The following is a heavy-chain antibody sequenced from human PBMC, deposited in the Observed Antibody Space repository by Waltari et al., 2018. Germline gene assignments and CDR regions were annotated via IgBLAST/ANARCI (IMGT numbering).Heavy chain of an antibody. CDR1: GGSISSYY. D-gene: IGHD2-21*01. V-gene: IGHV4-59*01. Sequence: QVQLQESGPGPVKPSETLSLTCTVSGGSISSYYWSWIRQPPGKGLEWIGYIYYSGSTNYNPSLKSRVTISVDTSKNQFSLKLSSVTAADTAVYYCARERGAYCGGDCFAYYFDYWGQGTLVTVSS. CDR2: IYYSGST. CDR3: ARERGAYCGGDCFAYYFDY. J-gene: IGHJ4*02.